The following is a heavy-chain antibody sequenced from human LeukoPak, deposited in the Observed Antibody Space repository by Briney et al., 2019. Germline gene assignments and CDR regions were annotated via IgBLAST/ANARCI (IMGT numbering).Heavy chain of an antibody. J-gene: IGHJ1*01. Sequence: PGGSLRLSCAASGFTFSGYAMSWVRQAPGKGLEWVSAISGSGGSTHYADSVKGRFTFSRDNSKNTLYLQTNSLRAEDTAVYYCAKEEGYYYDSGGYYVEYFHHWGQGTLATVSS. CDR1: GFTFSGYA. D-gene: IGHD3-22*01. CDR3: AKEEGYYYDSGGYYVEYFHH. CDR2: ISGSGGST. V-gene: IGHV3-23*01.